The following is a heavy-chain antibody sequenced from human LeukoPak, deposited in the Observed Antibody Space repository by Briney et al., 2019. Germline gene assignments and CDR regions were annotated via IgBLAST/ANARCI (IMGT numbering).Heavy chain of an antibody. D-gene: IGHD3-10*01. CDR3: ARDYRLLWFGESRAYFDY. CDR1: GFTVSTYD. V-gene: IGHV3-23*01. CDR2: FSGSDGSA. Sequence: GGSLRLSCAASGFTVSTYDMSWVRQAPGKGPEWVSGFSGSDGSAYYADSVKGRFTISRDNAKNALYLQMNSLRAEDTAVYYCARDYRLLWFGESRAYFDYWGQGTLVTVSS. J-gene: IGHJ4*02.